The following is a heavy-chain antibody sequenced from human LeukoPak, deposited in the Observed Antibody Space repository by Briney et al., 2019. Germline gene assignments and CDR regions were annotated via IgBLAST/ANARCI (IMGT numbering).Heavy chain of an antibody. D-gene: IGHD2-2*01. CDR3: AKDSLRTVPTASFDS. CDR1: GFTFSSNY. V-gene: IGHV3-53*01. J-gene: IGHJ4*02. Sequence: GGSLRLSCAASGFTFSSNYMSWVRQAPGKGLEWVSVIYSGGSTNYADSVQGRFTISRDNAKNTLYLQMNSLRAEDRAVYYCAKDSLRTVPTASFDSWGQGTLVTVSS. CDR2: IYSGGST.